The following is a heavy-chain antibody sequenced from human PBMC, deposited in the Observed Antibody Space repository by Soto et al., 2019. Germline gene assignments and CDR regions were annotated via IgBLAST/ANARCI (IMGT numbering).Heavy chain of an antibody. CDR2: IYPGDSDS. Sequence: GESLKISCESSGYTFAYYWIGWVRQMPGKGLEWMGIIYPGDSDSRYSPSFQGQVTISADKSISTAYLQWSSLKASDTAMYYCARRRYYYGSGNYYGMDVWGQGTTVTVSS. J-gene: IGHJ6*02. V-gene: IGHV5-51*01. D-gene: IGHD3-10*01. CDR3: ARRRYYYGSGNYYGMDV. CDR1: GYTFAYYW.